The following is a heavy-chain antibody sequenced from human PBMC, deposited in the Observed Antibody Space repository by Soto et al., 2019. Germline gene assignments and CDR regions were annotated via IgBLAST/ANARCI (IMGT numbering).Heavy chain of an antibody. D-gene: IGHD3-9*01. CDR2: ISGNNGNT. CDR3: ARERRRPYYDILTGYFPFDY. CDR1: GYTFSTYD. J-gene: IGHJ4*02. Sequence: ASVKVSCKASGYTFSTYDISWVRQAPGQGLEWMGWISGNNGNTNYAQNVQDRVTMTTDTSTNTAYMELRSLRSDDTAVYYCARERRRPYYDILTGYFPFDYWGQEALVTVSS. V-gene: IGHV1-18*01.